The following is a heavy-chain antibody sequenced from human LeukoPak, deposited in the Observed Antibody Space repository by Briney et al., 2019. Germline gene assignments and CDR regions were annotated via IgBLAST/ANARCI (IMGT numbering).Heavy chain of an antibody. Sequence: GGSLGLSCAASGFTFSSYAMSWVRQAPGKGLEWVSTVSGSAATTYYADSVKGRFTISRDNSKNTLYLQMNSLRAEDTAVYYCARSPGGDPRGRLDHWGQGTLVTVSS. CDR1: GFTFSSYA. J-gene: IGHJ4*02. CDR3: ARSPGGDPRGRLDH. D-gene: IGHD3-16*01. CDR2: VSGSAATT. V-gene: IGHV3-23*01.